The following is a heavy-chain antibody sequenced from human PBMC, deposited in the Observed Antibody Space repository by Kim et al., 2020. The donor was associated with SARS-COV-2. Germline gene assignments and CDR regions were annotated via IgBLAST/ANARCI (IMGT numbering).Heavy chain of an antibody. D-gene: IGHD3-3*01. V-gene: IGHV3-11*05. J-gene: IGHJ4*02. CDR3: ARAGFGVVIIHFDS. Sequence: ADSGKGRLTLSRDNSKNSLFLQMNSLRAEDTAVYYCARAGFGVVIIHFDSWGQGTLVTVSS.